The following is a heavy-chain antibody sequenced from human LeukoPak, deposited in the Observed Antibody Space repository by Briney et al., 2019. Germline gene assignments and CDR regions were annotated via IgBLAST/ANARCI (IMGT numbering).Heavy chain of an antibody. D-gene: IGHD5-18*01. CDR3: ARGGYSYELNWFDP. V-gene: IGHV3-30-3*01. J-gene: IGHJ5*02. Sequence: GSLRLSCVASGFTFSSYAMHWVRQAPGKGLEWVAVISYDGSNKYYADSVKGRFTISRDNSKNTLYLQMNSPRAEDTAVYYCARGGYSYELNWFDPWGQGTLVTVSS. CDR1: GFTFSSYA. CDR2: ISYDGSNK.